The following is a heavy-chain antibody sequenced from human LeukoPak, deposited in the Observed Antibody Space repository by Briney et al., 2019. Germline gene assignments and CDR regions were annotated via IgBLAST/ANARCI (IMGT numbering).Heavy chain of an antibody. CDR2: IIPILGIA. CDR1: GGTFSSYA. J-gene: IGHJ4*02. Sequence: ASVKVSCKASGGTFSSYATSWVRQAPGQGLEWMGRIIPILGIASYAQKFQGRVTITADESTSTAYMELSSLRSEDTAVYYCARDREYSGFGVYYFDYWGQGTLVTVSS. D-gene: IGHD5-12*01. V-gene: IGHV1-69*04. CDR3: ARDREYSGFGVYYFDY.